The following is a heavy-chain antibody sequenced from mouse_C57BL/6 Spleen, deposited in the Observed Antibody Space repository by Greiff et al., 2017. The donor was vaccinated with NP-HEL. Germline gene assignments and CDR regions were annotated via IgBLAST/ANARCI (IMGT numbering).Heavy chain of an antibody. Sequence: QVQLQQSGPELVKPGASVKISCKASGYSFTSYYIHWVKQRPGQGLEWIGWIYPGSGNTKYNEKFKGKATLTADTSSSTAYMQLSSLTSEDSAVYYGARDGYYGGPWFAYWGQGTLVTVSA. D-gene: IGHD2-3*01. CDR1: GYSFTSYY. CDR2: IYPGSGNT. CDR3: ARDGYYGGPWFAY. J-gene: IGHJ3*01. V-gene: IGHV1-66*01.